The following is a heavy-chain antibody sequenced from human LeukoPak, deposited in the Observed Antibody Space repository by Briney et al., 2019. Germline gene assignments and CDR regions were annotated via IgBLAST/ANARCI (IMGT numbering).Heavy chain of an antibody. CDR1: GYTFTGYY. CDR3: AVSSGSYSGFDY. Sequence: ASVKVSCKASGYTFTGYYMHWVRQAPGQGLEWMGWINPNSGGTNYAQKFQGRVTMTRDTSISTAYMELSRLRSDGTAVCYCAVSSGSYSGFDYWGQGTLVTVSS. D-gene: IGHD1-26*01. CDR2: INPNSGGT. J-gene: IGHJ4*02. V-gene: IGHV1-2*02.